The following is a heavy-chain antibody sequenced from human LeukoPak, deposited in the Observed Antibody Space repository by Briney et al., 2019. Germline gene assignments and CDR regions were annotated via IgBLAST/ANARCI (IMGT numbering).Heavy chain of an antibody. Sequence: GGSLRLSCVASGFTFGKYWMSWVRQAPGKGLEWVANIKLDGSEKNYVDSVKGRFTISRDNTKNSLYLQMNSLRAEDTAIYYCVGNYYDSSGLDYWGQGTLVTVSS. CDR2: IKLDGSEK. D-gene: IGHD3-22*01. CDR1: GFTFGKYW. J-gene: IGHJ4*02. V-gene: IGHV3-7*01. CDR3: VGNYYDSSGLDY.